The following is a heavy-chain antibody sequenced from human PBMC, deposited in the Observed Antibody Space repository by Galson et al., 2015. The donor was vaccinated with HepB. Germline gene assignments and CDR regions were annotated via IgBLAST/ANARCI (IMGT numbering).Heavy chain of an antibody. CDR3: ALENLDY. CDR1: GFTFSSYG. Sequence: SLRLSCAASGFTFSSYGMHWVRQAPGKGLEWVAVISYDGSNKYYADSVKGRFTISRDNSKNTLYLQMNSLRAGDTAVYYCALENLDYWGQGTLVTVSS. J-gene: IGHJ4*02. CDR2: ISYDGSNK. V-gene: IGHV3-30*03.